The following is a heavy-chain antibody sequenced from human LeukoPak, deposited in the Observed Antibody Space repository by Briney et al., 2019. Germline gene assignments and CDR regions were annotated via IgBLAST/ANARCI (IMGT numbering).Heavy chain of an antibody. D-gene: IGHD3-22*01. Sequence: GGSLRLSCAASGFTFSSYGMHWVRQAPGKGLEWVAVISCDGSNKYYADSVKGRFTISRDNSKNTLYLQMNSLRADDTAVYYCAKSLSSGYYGGFDYWGQGTLVTVSS. V-gene: IGHV3-30*18. CDR1: GFTFSSYG. CDR2: ISCDGSNK. CDR3: AKSLSSGYYGGFDY. J-gene: IGHJ4*02.